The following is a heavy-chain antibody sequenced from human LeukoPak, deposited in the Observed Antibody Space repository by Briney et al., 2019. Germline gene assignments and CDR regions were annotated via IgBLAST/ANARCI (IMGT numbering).Heavy chain of an antibody. CDR1: GFTFWSYG. J-gene: IGHJ5*02. Sequence: GGSLRLSCAATGFTFWSYGMHWVRQAPGKGLEWVAVVSYDGSNKNYADSVKGRFTISRDNSKNTLYLQLNSLRVEDTAVYYCAKVGSQFAWGQGTLVTVSS. D-gene: IGHD3-10*01. CDR2: VSYDGSNK. CDR3: AKVGSQFA. V-gene: IGHV3-30*18.